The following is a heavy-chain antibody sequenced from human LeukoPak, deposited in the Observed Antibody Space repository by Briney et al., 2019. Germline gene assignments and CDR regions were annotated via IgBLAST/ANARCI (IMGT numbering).Heavy chain of an antibody. V-gene: IGHV3-30-3*01. D-gene: IGHD6-13*01. Sequence: PGGSLRLSCAASGFTFSSYAMHWVRQAPGKGLEWVAVISYDGSNKYYADSVKGRFTISRDNSKNTLYLQMNSLRAEDTAVYYCASTITGIAAATRDPYYYYYYGMDVWGQGTTVTVSS. CDR3: ASTITGIAAATRDPYYYYYYGMDV. CDR2: ISYDGSNK. J-gene: IGHJ6*02. CDR1: GFTFSSYA.